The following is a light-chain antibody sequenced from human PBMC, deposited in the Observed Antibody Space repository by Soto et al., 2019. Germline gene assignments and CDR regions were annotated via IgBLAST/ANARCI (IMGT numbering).Light chain of an antibody. V-gene: IGLV2-8*01. CDR2: EVS. CDR1: SSDVGGYNY. CDR3: SSYAGSKPHV. Sequence: QSVLTQPPSASGSPGQSVTISCTGTSSDVGGYNYVSWYQQHPGKAPKLMIYEVSKRPSGVPDRFSGSKSGNTASLTVSGLQAEDEADYYCSSYAGSKPHVFANGT. J-gene: IGLJ1*01.